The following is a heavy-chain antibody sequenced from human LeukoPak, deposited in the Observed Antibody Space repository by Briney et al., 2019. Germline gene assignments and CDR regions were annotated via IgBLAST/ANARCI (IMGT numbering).Heavy chain of an antibody. Sequence: GGSLRLSCAASGFTFSSYWMSWVRQAPGKGLEWVANIKQDGSERYYVDSVKGRFTISRDNAKKSLHLQMNGLRADDTAVYYCASDGGPFDNWGQGTLVTVSS. J-gene: IGHJ4*02. V-gene: IGHV3-7*01. CDR3: ASDGGPFDN. CDR2: IKQDGSER. CDR1: GFTFSSYW. D-gene: IGHD3-3*01.